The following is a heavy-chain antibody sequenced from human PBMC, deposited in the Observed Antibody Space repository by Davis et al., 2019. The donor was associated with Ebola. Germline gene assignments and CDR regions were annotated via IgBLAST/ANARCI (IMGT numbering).Heavy chain of an antibody. D-gene: IGHD5-18*01. Sequence: SETLSLTCTVFGGSISSYYWSWIRQPPGKGLEWIGYIYYSGSTNYNPSLKSRVTISVDTSKNQFSLKLSSVTAADTAVYYCARYSWYFDYWGQGTLVTVSS. CDR3: ARYSWYFDY. V-gene: IGHV4-59*08. CDR1: GGSISSYY. J-gene: IGHJ4*02. CDR2: IYYSGST.